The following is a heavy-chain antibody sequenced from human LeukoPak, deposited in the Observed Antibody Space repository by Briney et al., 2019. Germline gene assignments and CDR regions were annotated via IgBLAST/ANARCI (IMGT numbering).Heavy chain of an antibody. CDR3: ARHYNMSPDAFDI. V-gene: IGHV4-59*08. CDR2: IYYSGST. D-gene: IGHD5-24*01. CDR1: GGSISSYY. J-gene: IGHJ3*02. Sequence: KPSETLSLTSTVSGGSISSYYWSWIRQPPGKGLEWIGYIYYSGSTNYNPSLKSRVTISVDTSKNQFSLKLSSVTAAGTAVYYCARHYNMSPDAFDIWSQGTMVTVSS.